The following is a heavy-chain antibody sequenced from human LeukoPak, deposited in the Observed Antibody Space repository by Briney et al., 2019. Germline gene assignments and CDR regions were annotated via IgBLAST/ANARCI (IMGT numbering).Heavy chain of an antibody. CDR2: IVSDGSSA. J-gene: IGHJ6*02. Sequence: PGGSLRLSRAAPGFTFSSYWLHWGRQVPGKRLWWVSRIVSDGSSASYEDSVKGRFTISRDNAKNTLYLQMNSLRAEDTAVYYCARSGYTYYYGMDVWGQGTTVTVSS. CDR1: GFTFSSYW. CDR3: ARSGYTYYYGMDV. V-gene: IGHV3-74*01. D-gene: IGHD3-3*01.